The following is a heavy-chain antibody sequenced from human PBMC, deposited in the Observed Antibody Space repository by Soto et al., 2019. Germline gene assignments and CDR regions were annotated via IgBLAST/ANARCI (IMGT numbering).Heavy chain of an antibody. J-gene: IGHJ4*02. CDR1: AFTFSSYS. Sequence: GGSLRLSCTASAFTFSSYSMSWVRQAPGGGLEWVSSITGTGDSTYYTDSVKGRFTISRDNSKNTLYLQMNGLRAEDAAVYYCAKDRAVLRFLEWLSGFDFWGQGTLVTVSS. V-gene: IGHV3-23*01. CDR2: ITGTGDST. D-gene: IGHD3-3*01. CDR3: AKDRAVLRFLEWLSGFDF.